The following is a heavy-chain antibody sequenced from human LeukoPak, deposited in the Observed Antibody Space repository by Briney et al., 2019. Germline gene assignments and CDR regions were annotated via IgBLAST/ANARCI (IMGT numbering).Heavy chain of an antibody. CDR1: GYTFTVYY. D-gene: IGHD5-18*01. CDR2: INPNSGGT. CDR3: ARETAMVPPKFDY. V-gene: IGHV1-2*02. J-gene: IGHJ4*02. Sequence: GASVKVSCKASGYTFTVYYMHWVRQAPGQGLEWMGWINPNSGGTNYAQKFQGRVTMTRDTSISTAYMELSRLRSDDTAVYYSARETAMVPPKFDYWGQGTLVTVSS.